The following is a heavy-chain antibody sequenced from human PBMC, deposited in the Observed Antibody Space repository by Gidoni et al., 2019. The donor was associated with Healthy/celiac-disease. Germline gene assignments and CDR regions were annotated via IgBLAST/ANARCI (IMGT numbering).Heavy chain of an antibody. D-gene: IGHD3-10*01. V-gene: IGHV1-18*01. CDR1: GYTFTSYG. CDR2: ISTYNGNT. CDR3: ARENGVDRGSGRPDY. Sequence: GYTFTSYGISWVRQAPGQGLEWMGWISTYNGNTNYAQKLQGRVTMTTDTSTSTAYMELRSLRSDDTAVYYCARENGVDRGSGRPDYWGQGTLVTVSS. J-gene: IGHJ4*02.